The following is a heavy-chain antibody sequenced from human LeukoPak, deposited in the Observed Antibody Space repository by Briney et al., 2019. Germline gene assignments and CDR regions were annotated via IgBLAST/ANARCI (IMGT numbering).Heavy chain of an antibody. CDR2: ISGSGGST. J-gene: IGHJ4*02. V-gene: IGHV3-23*01. CDR3: AKAVGDSSGYYDYYFHY. D-gene: IGHD3-22*01. Sequence: PGGSLRLSCAASGFTFSGYAMSWVRQAPGKGLEWVSAISGSGGSTYYADSVKGRFTISRNNSKNTLYLQMNSLRAEDTAVYYCAKAVGDSSGYYDYYFHYWGQRTLVTVSS. CDR1: GFTFSGYA.